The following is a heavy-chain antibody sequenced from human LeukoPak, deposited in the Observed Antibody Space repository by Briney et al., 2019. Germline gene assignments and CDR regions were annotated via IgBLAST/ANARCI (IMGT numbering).Heavy chain of an antibody. CDR3: ARNPVAGRYYFDC. CDR2: ISSSSTTI. J-gene: IGHJ4*02. Sequence: GGSLRLSCAASGFAFSTYSMNWVRQAPGKGLQWVSYISSSSTTIFYADSVKGRFTISRDNANNSLFLQMNSLRDEDTAVYYCARNPVAGRYYFDCGGQGTLGTVSA. V-gene: IGHV3-48*02. CDR1: GFAFSTYS. D-gene: IGHD6-19*01.